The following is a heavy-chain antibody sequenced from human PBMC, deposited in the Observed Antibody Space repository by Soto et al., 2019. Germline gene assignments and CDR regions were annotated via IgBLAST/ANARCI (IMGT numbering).Heavy chain of an antibody. CDR2: IYSGGDT. D-gene: IGHD4-17*01. V-gene: IGHV3-66*01. J-gene: IGHJ4*02. CDR1: GFAVSANY. CDR3: ATRMTTAPY. Sequence: EAHLVGSGGGLVQPGGSLRLSCAASGFAVSANYLSWVRQAPGKGLEWVSLIYSGGDTDYADSVRGRFTISRDNSKNTLHLQMNSLKAEDTALYYCATRMTTAPYWGQGALVNVSS.